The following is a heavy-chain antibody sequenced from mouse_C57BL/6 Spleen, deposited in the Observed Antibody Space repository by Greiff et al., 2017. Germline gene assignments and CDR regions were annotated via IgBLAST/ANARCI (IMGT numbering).Heavy chain of an antibody. CDR2: IRNKANGYTT. V-gene: IGHV7-3*01. J-gene: IGHJ2*01. D-gene: IGHD4-1*02. CDR1: GFTFTDYY. Sequence: DVKLVESGGGLVQPGGSLSLSCAASGFTFTDYYMSWVRQPPGKALEWLGFIRNKANGYTTEYSASVKGRFTISRDNSQSILYLQMNALRAGDSATYYCASSSTGTFGYWGQDATLSVSS. CDR3: ASSSTGTFGY.